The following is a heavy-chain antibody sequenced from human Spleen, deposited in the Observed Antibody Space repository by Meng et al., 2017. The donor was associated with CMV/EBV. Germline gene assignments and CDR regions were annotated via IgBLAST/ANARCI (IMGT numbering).Heavy chain of an antibody. J-gene: IGHJ4*02. Sequence: SETLSLTCTVSGGSISSGDYYWSWIRQPPGKGLEWIGNIYYTGSTYYNPSLKSRVTISVDTSKTQFSLKLTFVTAADTAMYYCARYVRPGYTSGWYKGGFDSWGQGTPVTVSS. D-gene: IGHD6-19*01. CDR1: GGSISSGDYY. CDR3: ARYVRPGYTSGWYKGGFDS. V-gene: IGHV4-61*08. CDR2: IYYTGST.